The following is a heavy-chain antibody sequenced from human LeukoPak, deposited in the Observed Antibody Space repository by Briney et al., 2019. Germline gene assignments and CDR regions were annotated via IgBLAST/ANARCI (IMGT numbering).Heavy chain of an antibody. CDR2: FDPEDGET. D-gene: IGHD2-2*01. CDR3: ARLLGPAAIVGDY. Sequence: ASVKVSCKVSGYTLTELSTHWVRQAPGKGLEWMGGFDPEDGETIYAQKFQGRVTMTEDTSTDTAYMELSRLRSDDTAVYYCARLLGPAAIVGDYWGQGTLVTVSS. CDR1: GYTLTELS. V-gene: IGHV1-24*01. J-gene: IGHJ4*02.